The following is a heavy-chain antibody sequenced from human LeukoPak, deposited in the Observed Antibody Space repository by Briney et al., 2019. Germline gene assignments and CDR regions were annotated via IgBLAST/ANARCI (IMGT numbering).Heavy chain of an antibody. J-gene: IGHJ5*02. CDR2: IYYSGST. V-gene: IGHV4-59*08. Sequence: TSETLSLTCTVSDGSSSSSSWNWIRQPPDKGLEWIGYIYYSGSTKYNPSLESRVTISVDTSKNQISLKLRSVTAADTAIYYCARRQQTGGDNGLHNWFDPWGQGTLVTVSS. CDR3: ARRQQTGGDNGLHNWFDP. CDR1: DGSSSSSS. D-gene: IGHD2-21*01.